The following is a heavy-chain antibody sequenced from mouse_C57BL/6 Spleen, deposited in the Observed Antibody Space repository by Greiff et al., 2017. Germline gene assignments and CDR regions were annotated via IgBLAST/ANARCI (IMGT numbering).Heavy chain of an antibody. CDR2: IYPGSGST. CDR3: ERRDYGSRYYARDY. V-gene: IGHV1-55*01. CDR1: GYTFTSYW. D-gene: IGHD1-1*01. Sequence: VQLQQSGAELVKPGASVKMSCKASGYTFTSYWITWVKQRPGQGLEWIGDIYPGSGSTNYNEKFKSKATLTVDTSSSTAYMQLSSLTSEDYAVXYCERRDYGSRYYARDYWGQGTSVTVSS. J-gene: IGHJ4*01.